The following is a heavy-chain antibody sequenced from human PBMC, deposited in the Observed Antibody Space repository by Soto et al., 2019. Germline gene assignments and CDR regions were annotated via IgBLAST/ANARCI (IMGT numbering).Heavy chain of an antibody. D-gene: IGHD3-10*01. J-gene: IGHJ4*02. V-gene: IGHV3-30*03. CDR2: ISYDGSNK. CDR3: GGGYYFGDY. CDR1: GFTFSSYG. Sequence: QVQLVESGGGVVQPGRSLRLSCAASGFTFSSYGMHWVRQAQGKGLEWVATISYDGSNKYYADSVKGRFTISRDNSKNTLYVQMNNLRADDTAVYYCGGGYYFGDYWGQGTLVTVSS.